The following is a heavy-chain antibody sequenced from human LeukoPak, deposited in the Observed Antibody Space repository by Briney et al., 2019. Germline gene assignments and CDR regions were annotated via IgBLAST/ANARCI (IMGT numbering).Heavy chain of an antibody. Sequence: GGSLRLSCAASGFTFSSYEMNWVRQAPGKGLEWVSYISSSGSTIYYADSVKGRFTISRDNAKNTLYLQMNSLRAEDTAVYYCAKEGGGYNYYYYYMDVWGKGTTVTISS. CDR1: GFTFSSYE. D-gene: IGHD5-24*01. CDR3: AKEGGGYNYYYYYMDV. J-gene: IGHJ6*03. CDR2: ISSSGSTI. V-gene: IGHV3-48*03.